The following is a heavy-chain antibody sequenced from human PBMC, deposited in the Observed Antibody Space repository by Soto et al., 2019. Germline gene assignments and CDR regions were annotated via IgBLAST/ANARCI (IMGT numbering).Heavy chain of an antibody. V-gene: IGHV3-30*18. CDR2: ISYDGSNK. D-gene: IGHD6-13*01. CDR3: AKDGSAAVTRGRGFDY. CDR1: GFTFSSYG. J-gene: IGHJ4*02. Sequence: GGSLRLSCAASGFTFSSYGMHWVRQAPGKGLEWVAVISYDGSNKYYADSMKGRFTISRDNSKNTLYLQMNSLRAEDTAVYYCAKDGSAAVTRGRGFDYWGQGTLVTVSS.